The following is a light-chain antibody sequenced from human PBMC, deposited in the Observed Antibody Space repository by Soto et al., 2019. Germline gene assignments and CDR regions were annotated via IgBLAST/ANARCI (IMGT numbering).Light chain of an antibody. J-gene: IGLJ1*01. CDR2: EVT. V-gene: IGLV2-14*01. CDR3: NSYTTLSNRV. Sequence: QSAPTQPASVSGSPGQSITISCTGTSTDIGAYNYVSWYQQHPGKAPKLLIYEVTNRPSGVSNRFSGSKSGNTASLTISGLQAEDEANYYCNSYTTLSNRVFGTGTKLTVL. CDR1: STDIGAYNY.